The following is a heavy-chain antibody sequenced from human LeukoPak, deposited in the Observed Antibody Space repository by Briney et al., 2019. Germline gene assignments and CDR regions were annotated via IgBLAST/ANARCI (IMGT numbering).Heavy chain of an antibody. J-gene: IGHJ5*02. Sequence: SGPTLVKPTQTLTLTCTFSGFSLSTSGVGVGWIRQPPGKALEWLALIYWDDDKRYSPSLKSRLTITKDTSKNQVVLTMTNMDPVDTATYYCSHSSGSYYNGWFDPWGQGTLVTVSS. V-gene: IGHV2-5*02. CDR2: IYWDDDK. CDR1: GFSLSTSGVG. CDR3: SHSSGSYYNGWFDP. D-gene: IGHD3-10*01.